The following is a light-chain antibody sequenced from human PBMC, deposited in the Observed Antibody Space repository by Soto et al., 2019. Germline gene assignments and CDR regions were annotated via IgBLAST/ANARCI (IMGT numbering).Light chain of an antibody. CDR2: EVT. CDR1: SSDVGAYNY. J-gene: IGLJ3*02. Sequence: QSALTQPPSASGSPGQSVTISCTGTSSDVGAYNYVSWYQQHAGKAPKLVIYEVTKRPSGVPDRFSGSKSANTASLTVSGLQAEDEADYYCSSFASSNTWVFGRRDQAHRP. V-gene: IGLV2-8*01. CDR3: SSFASSNTWV.